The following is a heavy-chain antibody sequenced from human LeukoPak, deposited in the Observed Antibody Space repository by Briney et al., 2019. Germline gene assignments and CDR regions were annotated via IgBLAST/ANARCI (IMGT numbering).Heavy chain of an antibody. CDR1: GGTFSSYA. V-gene: IGHV1-69*13. CDR2: IIPIFGTA. J-gene: IGHJ5*02. CDR3: ARGIGGHNWFDP. Sequence: ASVKVSCKASGGTFSSYAISWVRQAPGQGLEWMGGIIPIFGTANYAQKFQGRVTITADESTSTAYMELSSLRSEDTAAYYCARGIGGHNWFDPWGQGTLVTVSS. D-gene: IGHD2-15*01.